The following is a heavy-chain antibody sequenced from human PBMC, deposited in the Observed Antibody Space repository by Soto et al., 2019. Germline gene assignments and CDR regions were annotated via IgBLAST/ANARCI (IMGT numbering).Heavy chain of an antibody. J-gene: IGHJ6*02. CDR1: GYNFANYW. D-gene: IGHD6-6*01. Sequence: PGESLKISCKGSGYNFANYWIGWVRQMPGKGLEWMGIIYPGDSDTRYSPSFQGQVTTSVDMSINTAYLQWNSLKASDTAMYYCARQRLESSHEVRDYGMDVWGQGTTVTVSS. CDR3: ARQRLESSHEVRDYGMDV. V-gene: IGHV5-51*01. CDR2: IYPGDSDT.